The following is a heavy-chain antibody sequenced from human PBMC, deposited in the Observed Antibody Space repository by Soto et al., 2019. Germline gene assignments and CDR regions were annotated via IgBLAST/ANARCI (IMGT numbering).Heavy chain of an antibody. J-gene: IGHJ5*02. CDR1: GGTFSSYA. CDR3: AIEGAMDSNAHAGWIDP. CDR2: IIPIFGTA. D-gene: IGHD4-4*01. Sequence: QVQLLQSGADVKKPGSSVKVSCKASGGTFSSYAISWVRQAPGQGLEWMGGIIPIFGTANYAQKFQGRVTITADKSTRKAYMEMGGVTAEDKAVYYRAIEGAMDSNAHAGWIDPWGQGTTVTVSS. V-gene: IGHV1-69*06.